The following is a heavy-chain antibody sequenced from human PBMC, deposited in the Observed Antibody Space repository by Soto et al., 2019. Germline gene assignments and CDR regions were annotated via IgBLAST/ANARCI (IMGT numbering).Heavy chain of an antibody. CDR1: GGSISSGGYY. Sequence: SETLSLTCTVSGGSISSGGYYWSWIRQHPGKGLEWIGYIYYSGSTYYNPSLKSRVTISVDTSKNQFSLKLSSVTAADTAVYYCARGPYYYDSSGSVFDYWGQGTLVTVSS. J-gene: IGHJ4*02. CDR3: ARGPYYYDSSGSVFDY. CDR2: IYYSGST. D-gene: IGHD3-22*01. V-gene: IGHV4-31*03.